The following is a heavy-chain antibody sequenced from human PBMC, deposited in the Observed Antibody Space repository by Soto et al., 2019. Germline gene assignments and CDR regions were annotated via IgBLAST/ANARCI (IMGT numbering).Heavy chain of an antibody. J-gene: IGHJ4*02. D-gene: IGHD6-13*01. CDR1: GFTFRTYG. CDR2: ISSSGSFI. CDR3: AREPEGIAAALDY. V-gene: IGHV3-21*01. Sequence: EGSLRLSCAASGFTFRTYGMNWVRRAPGGGLEWVASISSSGSFIYYADSVKGRFTISRDDAEKSLYLQMNSLRAEDTALYYCAREPEGIAAALDYWGRGTLVTVSS.